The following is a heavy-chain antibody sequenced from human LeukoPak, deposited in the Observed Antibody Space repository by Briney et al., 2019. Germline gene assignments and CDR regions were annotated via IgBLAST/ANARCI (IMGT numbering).Heavy chain of an antibody. CDR2: INHSGST. D-gene: IGHD5-18*01. CDR1: GGSLRGYY. Sequence: SETPSPTFAVYGGSLRGYYWRWIRQPPGKGLGWIGEINHSGSTNYNPSLKSRVTISVDTSKNQFSLKLSSVTAADTAVYYCARRGYSLNWFDPWGQGTLVTVSS. V-gene: IGHV4-34*01. CDR3: ARRGYSLNWFDP. J-gene: IGHJ5*02.